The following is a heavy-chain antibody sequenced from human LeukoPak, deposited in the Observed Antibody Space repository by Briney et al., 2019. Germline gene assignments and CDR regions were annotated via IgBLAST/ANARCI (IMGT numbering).Heavy chain of an antibody. CDR2: ISGSGGST. J-gene: IGHJ4*02. V-gene: IGHV3-23*01. CDR3: ARVGVGATYFDY. D-gene: IGHD1-26*01. Sequence: GGSLRLSCAASGFTFSSYAMSWVRQAPGKGLEWVSAISGSGGSTYYADSVKGRFTISRDNSKNTLYLQMNSLRAEDTAVYYCARVGVGATYFDYWGQGTLVTVSS. CDR1: GFTFSSYA.